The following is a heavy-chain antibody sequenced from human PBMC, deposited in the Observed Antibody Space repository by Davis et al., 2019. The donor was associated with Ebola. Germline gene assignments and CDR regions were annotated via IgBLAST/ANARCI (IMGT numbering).Heavy chain of an antibody. CDR2: IDYRGNA. CDR1: GGSISSGGYY. D-gene: IGHD6-13*01. V-gene: IGHV4-30-4*01. J-gene: IGHJ3*02. Sequence: SETLSLTCTVSGGSISSGGYYWSWIRQPPGRGLEWIGYIDYRGNAYNNPSLKSRVTLLVDTSKNQFSLDLTSVTAADTAVYYCAREVIAAVDTDAFDIWGQGTMVTVSS. CDR3: AREVIAAVDTDAFDI.